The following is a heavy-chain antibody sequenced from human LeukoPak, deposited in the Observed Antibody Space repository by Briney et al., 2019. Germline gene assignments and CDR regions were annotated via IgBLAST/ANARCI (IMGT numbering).Heavy chain of an antibody. V-gene: IGHV3-30*03. CDR3: AREPTYSSSWYTSCDY. J-gene: IGHJ4*02. D-gene: IGHD6-13*01. CDR2: ISYDGSNK. CDR1: GFTFSSYG. Sequence: GGSLRLSCAASGFTFSSYGMHWVRQAPGKGLEWVAVISYDGSNKYYADSVKGRFTISRDNSKHSLYLQMNSLRVEDTGVYYCAREPTYSSSWYTSCDYWGQGTLVTVSS.